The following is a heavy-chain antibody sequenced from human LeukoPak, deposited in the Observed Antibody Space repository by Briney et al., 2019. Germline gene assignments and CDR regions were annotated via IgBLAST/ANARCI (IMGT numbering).Heavy chain of an antibody. CDR2: MSYDGRNK. CDR1: GFTFNTYA. J-gene: IGHJ5*02. D-gene: IGHD3-22*01. V-gene: IGHV3-30-3*01. Sequence: GGSLRLSCATSGFTFNTYAMRWVRQAPGKGLDWVAAMSYDGRNKYYANSVRGRFTISRDNSKDTLFLQMDSLTSEDTAVYYCATGWHYSDTSGYYHWGQGTLVTVSS. CDR3: ATGWHYSDTSGYYH.